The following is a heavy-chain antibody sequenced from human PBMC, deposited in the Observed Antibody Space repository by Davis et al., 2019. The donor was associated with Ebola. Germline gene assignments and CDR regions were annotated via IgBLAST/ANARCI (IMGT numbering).Heavy chain of an antibody. J-gene: IGHJ6*04. CDR2: IIPIFGTA. CDR3: ASSDTAMDPYYYYGMDV. CDR1: GGTFSSYA. V-gene: IGHV1-69*13. Sequence: SVKVSCKASGGTFSSYAISWVRQAPGQGLEWMGGIIPIFGTANYAQKFQGRVTITADESTGTAYMELSSLRSEDTAVYYCASSDTAMDPYYYYGMDVWGKGTTVTVSS. D-gene: IGHD5-18*01.